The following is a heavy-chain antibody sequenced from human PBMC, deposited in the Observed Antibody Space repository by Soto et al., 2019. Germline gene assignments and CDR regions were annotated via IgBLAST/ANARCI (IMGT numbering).Heavy chain of an antibody. V-gene: IGHV3-23*01. CDR2: ISGSGGST. Sequence: GGSLRLSCAASGFSFNSYAMSWVRQAPGKGLECVSAISGSGGSTYYAYSVKGRFTISRDNAKHTLYLQMNSLRAEDTAVYYRAKVYYYDSSGCFDYWGQGTLVTVSS. CDR3: AKVYYYDSSGCFDY. D-gene: IGHD3-22*01. CDR1: GFSFNSYA. J-gene: IGHJ4*02.